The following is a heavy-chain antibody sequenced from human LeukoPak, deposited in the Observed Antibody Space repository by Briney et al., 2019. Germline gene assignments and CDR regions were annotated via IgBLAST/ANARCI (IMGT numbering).Heavy chain of an antibody. D-gene: IGHD1-1*01. V-gene: IGHV3-13*01. J-gene: IGHJ6*03. CDR3: ARGPPRGKYYYMDV. Sequence: GGSLRLSCAASGFTFSSFDMHWVRQPKGQGMERVSTIGTASDAYYPGSVEGRFTLSRDNAKNSLYLQMNSLTAGDTAVYYCARGPPRGKYYYMDVWGKGTTVTVSS. CDR1: GFTFSSFD. CDR2: IGTASDA.